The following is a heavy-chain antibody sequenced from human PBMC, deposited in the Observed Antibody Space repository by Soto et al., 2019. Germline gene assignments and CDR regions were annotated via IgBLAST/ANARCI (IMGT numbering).Heavy chain of an antibody. V-gene: IGHV3-21*01. CDR2: ISSSSSYI. CDR3: ARDLPAGRYGMDV. Sequence: GSLRLSCAASGFTFSSYSMNWVRQAPGKGLEWVSSISSSSSYIYYADSVKGRFTISRDNAKNSLYLQMNSLRAEDTAVYYCARDLPAGRYGMDVWGQGTTVTVSS. J-gene: IGHJ6*02. CDR1: GFTFSSYS. D-gene: IGHD2-2*01.